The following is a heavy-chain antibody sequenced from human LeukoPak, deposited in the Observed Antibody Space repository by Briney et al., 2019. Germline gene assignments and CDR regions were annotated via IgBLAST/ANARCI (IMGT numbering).Heavy chain of an antibody. Sequence: SVNVSCKASGGTFISYAISWVRQAPGQGLEWMGGIIPIFGTANYAQKFQGRVTITADESTSTAYMELISLRSEDTAVYYCARGGQTAMVTRYYYYYMDVWGKGTTVTVSS. V-gene: IGHV1-69*13. CDR3: ARGGQTAMVTRYYYYYMDV. CDR2: IIPIFGTA. D-gene: IGHD5-18*01. CDR1: GGTFISYA. J-gene: IGHJ6*03.